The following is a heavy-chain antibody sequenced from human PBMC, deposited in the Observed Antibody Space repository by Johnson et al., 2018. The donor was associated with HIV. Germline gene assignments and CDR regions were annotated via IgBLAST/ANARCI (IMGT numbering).Heavy chain of an antibody. D-gene: IGHD6-13*01. CDR2: INWNGGST. J-gene: IGHJ3*02. CDR1: GFTFDDYG. V-gene: IGHV3-20*04. Sequence: EVQLVESGGGVVRPGGSLRLSCVASGFTFDDYGMSWVRQAPGKGLEWVSGINWNGGSTGYADSVKGRFTISRDNAKNSLYLQMNSRRAEDTAVYYCARERLYYGSSWYEESNAFDIWGQGTMVTVSS. CDR3: ARERLYYGSSWYEESNAFDI.